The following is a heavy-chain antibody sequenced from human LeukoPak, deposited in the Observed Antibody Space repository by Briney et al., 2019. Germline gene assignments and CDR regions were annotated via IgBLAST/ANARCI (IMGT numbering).Heavy chain of an antibody. D-gene: IGHD6-6*01. CDR2: IYYTGST. CDR1: CGSICSLY. V-gene: IGHV4-59*08. Sequence: SETLALTCSVSCGSICSLYGSWVRQPPGEGLEWIGYIYYTGSTNYNPSLKSRVTMFVDMSKNQFSLRLSSVTAADTAVYYCARHRAYSSSSPFDYWGQGTLVTVSS. J-gene: IGHJ4*02. CDR3: ARHRAYSSSSPFDY.